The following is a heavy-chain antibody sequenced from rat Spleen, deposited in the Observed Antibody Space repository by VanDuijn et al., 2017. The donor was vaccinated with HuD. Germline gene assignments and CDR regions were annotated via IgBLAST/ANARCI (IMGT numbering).Heavy chain of an antibody. V-gene: IGHV5S10*01. D-gene: IGHD1-2*01. J-gene: IGHJ2*01. CDR1: GFTFSDYN. CDR3: AKGGYYSSYSPFDY. CDR2: IISVGSRT. Sequence: EVQLVESGGGLVQPGRSLKLSCAASGFTFSDYNMAWVRQAPKKGLEWVATIISVGSRTYYLYSVKGRFTISRDNAENTVYLQMNSLRSEDTATYYCAKGGYYSSYSPFDYWGQGVMVTVSS.